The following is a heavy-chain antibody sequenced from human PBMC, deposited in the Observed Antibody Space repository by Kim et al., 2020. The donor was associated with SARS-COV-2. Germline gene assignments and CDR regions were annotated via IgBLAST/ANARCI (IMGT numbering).Heavy chain of an antibody. Sequence: GGSLRLSCAASGFTVSSNYMSWVRQAPGKGLEWVSVIYSGGSTYYADSVKGRFTISRDNSKNTLYLQMNSLRAEDTAVYYCARGTEGELPGVDYWGQGTLVTVSS. J-gene: IGHJ4*02. V-gene: IGHV3-53*01. CDR3: ARGTEGELPGVDY. CDR2: IYSGGST. CDR1: GFTVSSNY. D-gene: IGHD1-26*01.